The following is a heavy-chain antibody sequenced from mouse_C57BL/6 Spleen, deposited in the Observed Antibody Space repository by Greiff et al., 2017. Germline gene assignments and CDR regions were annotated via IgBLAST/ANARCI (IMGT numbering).Heavy chain of an antibody. Sequence: QVQLQQPGAELVKPGASVKLSCKASGYTFTSYWMHWVKQRPGQGLEWIGMIHPNSGSTNYNEKFKSKATLTVDKSSSTAYMQLSSLTSEDSAVYYWAREGTGKDFDGWGKGTTLTAAS. CDR3: AREGTGKDFDG. D-gene: IGHD4-1*01. CDR1: GYTFTSYW. J-gene: IGHJ2*01. CDR2: IHPNSGST. V-gene: IGHV1-64*01.